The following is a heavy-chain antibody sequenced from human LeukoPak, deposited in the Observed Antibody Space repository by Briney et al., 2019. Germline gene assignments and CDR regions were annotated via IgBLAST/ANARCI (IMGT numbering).Heavy chain of an antibody. J-gene: IGHJ6*03. D-gene: IGHD7-27*01. CDR1: GFTFSSYW. V-gene: IGHV3-7*01. Sequence: GGSLRLSCAASGFTFSSYWMSWVRQAPGKGLEWVANIKQDGSEKYYVDSVKGRFTISRDNAKNSLYLQMNSLRAEDTAVYYCARAGDNWGNMEYYMDVWGKGTTVTVSS. CDR3: ARAGDNWGNMEYYMDV. CDR2: IKQDGSEK.